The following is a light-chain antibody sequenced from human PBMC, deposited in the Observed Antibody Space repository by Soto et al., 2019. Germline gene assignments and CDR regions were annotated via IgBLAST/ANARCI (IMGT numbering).Light chain of an antibody. J-gene: IGKJ4*01. V-gene: IGKV1-39*01. CDR2: AAS. CDR1: QSIRRY. CDR3: QQSYSTPRT. Sequence: DIQMTQSPSSLSASVGDRVTITCRASQSIRRYLNWYQQKPGQAPKILIYAASSLQSGVPSRFSGGGSGSAFSLTISSLQPEDFATDYCQQSYSTPRTFGGGTKVEIK.